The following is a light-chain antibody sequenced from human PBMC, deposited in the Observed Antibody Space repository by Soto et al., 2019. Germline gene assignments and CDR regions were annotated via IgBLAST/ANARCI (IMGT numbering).Light chain of an antibody. CDR3: QQYNNWPPYT. J-gene: IGKJ2*01. V-gene: IGKV3-15*01. CDR2: GAS. Sequence: IVLTQSPATLSLSPGKRATLSCRASQNISNYLIWYQQKPGQAPRLLIYGASTRAAGIPARFTGSGSGTEFTLTISRLQSEDFAVYYCQQYNNWPPYTFGQGTKLEIQ. CDR1: QNISNY.